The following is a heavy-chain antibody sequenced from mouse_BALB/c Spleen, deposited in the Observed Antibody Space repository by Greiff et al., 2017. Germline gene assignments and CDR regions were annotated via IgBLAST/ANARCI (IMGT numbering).Heavy chain of an antibody. CDR1: GFSLTSYG. J-gene: IGHJ3*01. CDR2: IWAGGST. Sequence: VKLMESGPGLVAPSQSLSITCTVSGFSLTSYGVHWVRQPPGKGLEWLGVIWAGGSTNYNSALMSRLSISKDNSKGQVFLKMNSLQTDDTAMYYCAQVLPFAYWGQGTLVTVSA. V-gene: IGHV2-9*02. CDR3: AQVLPFAY. D-gene: IGHD1-1*01.